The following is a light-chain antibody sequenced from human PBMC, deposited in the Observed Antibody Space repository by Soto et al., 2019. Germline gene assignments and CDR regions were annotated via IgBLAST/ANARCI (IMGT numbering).Light chain of an antibody. Sequence: NFMLTQPHSVSESPGKTVTISCTRSSGSIASNYVQWYQQRPGSAPTTVIYEDNQRPSGVPDRFSGSIDSSSNSASLTISGLKTEDEADYYCQSYDSSIPWVFGGWTKLTVL. CDR1: SGSIASNY. CDR2: EDN. V-gene: IGLV6-57*03. J-gene: IGLJ3*02. CDR3: QSYDSSIPWV.